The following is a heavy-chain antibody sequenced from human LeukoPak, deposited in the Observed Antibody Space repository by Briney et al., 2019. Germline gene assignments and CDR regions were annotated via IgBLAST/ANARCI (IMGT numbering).Heavy chain of an antibody. CDR2: ISSDGSST. V-gene: IGHV3-74*01. D-gene: IGHD3-22*01. CDR1: GFTFSSYW. CDR3: ARISYESRGYYDY. J-gene: IGHJ4*02. Sequence: GGSLRLSCAASGFTFSSYWMHWVRQAPGEGLVWVSRISSDGSSTNFADSVKGRFTISRDNAKNTRYLQMNSLRAEDTAVYYCARISYESRGYYDYWGQGTLVTVSS.